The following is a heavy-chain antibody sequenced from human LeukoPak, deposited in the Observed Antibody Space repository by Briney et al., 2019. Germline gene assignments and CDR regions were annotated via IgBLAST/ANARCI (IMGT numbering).Heavy chain of an antibody. D-gene: IGHD3-22*01. Sequence: QPGRSLRLSCAASGFTFSSYGMHWVRQAPGKGLEWVAVISYDGSHKYYADSVKGRFTISRDNSKNTLYLQMNSLRAEDTAVYYCARGPDSSGYWDYWGQGTLVTVSS. CDR1: GFTFSSYG. CDR2: ISYDGSHK. V-gene: IGHV3-30*03. CDR3: ARGPDSSGYWDY. J-gene: IGHJ4*02.